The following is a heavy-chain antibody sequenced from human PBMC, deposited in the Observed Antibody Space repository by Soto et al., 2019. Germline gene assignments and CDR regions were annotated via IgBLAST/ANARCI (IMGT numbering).Heavy chain of an antibody. CDR1: GYTFTSYD. CDR3: ARIGKMYYDLWSGYYPYYYYGMDV. Sequence: ASVKVSCNASGYTFTSYDINWVRQATGQGLEWMVWRNPNSGNTGYAQKIQGRGTMTSNTSISTAYMELSSLRSEDTAVYYCARIGKMYYDLWSGYYPYYYYGMDVWRQGTTVSVSS. J-gene: IGHJ6*02. V-gene: IGHV1-8*01. D-gene: IGHD3-3*01. CDR2: RNPNSGNT.